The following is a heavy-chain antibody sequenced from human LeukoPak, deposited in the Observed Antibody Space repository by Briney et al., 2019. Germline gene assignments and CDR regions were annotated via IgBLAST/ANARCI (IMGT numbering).Heavy chain of an antibody. V-gene: IGHV3-33*01. J-gene: IGHJ5*02. CDR1: GFTFSSYG. CDR3: ARARNDYDSSGFSALDL. CDR2: IWYDGSNK. Sequence: PGGSLRRSCAASGFTFSSYGMHWVRQAPGKGLEWVAVIWYDGSNKYWADSVKGRFTISRDNSKNTLYLQVNSLRAEDTAVYYCARARNDYDSSGFSALDLWGQGTLVTVSS. D-gene: IGHD3-22*01.